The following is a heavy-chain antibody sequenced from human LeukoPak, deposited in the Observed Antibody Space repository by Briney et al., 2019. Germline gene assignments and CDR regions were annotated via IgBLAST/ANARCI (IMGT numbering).Heavy chain of an antibody. D-gene: IGHD6-13*01. Sequence: GGSLRLSCAASGFTVSTNYMSWVRQAPGKGLEWVSLINSGGSTYYADSVKGRFTISRDNSKNTVYLQMSSLRAEDTAVYYCAKDRIAGHDTFDIWGQGTVVTVSS. J-gene: IGHJ3*02. CDR2: INSGGST. V-gene: IGHV3-66*02. CDR1: GFTVSTNY. CDR3: AKDRIAGHDTFDI.